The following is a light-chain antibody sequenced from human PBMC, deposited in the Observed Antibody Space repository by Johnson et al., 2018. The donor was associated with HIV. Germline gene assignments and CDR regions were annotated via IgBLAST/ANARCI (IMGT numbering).Light chain of an antibody. CDR2: ENN. CDR1: SSNIGNNY. CDR3: GTWDSSLILYV. J-gene: IGLJ1*01. V-gene: IGLV1-51*02. Sequence: QSVLTQPPSVSAAPGQKVTISCSGSSSNIGNNYVSWYQQLPGTAPKLLIYENNKRPSGIPDRFSGSKSGTSATLGLTGLQTGDEADYYCGTWDSSLILYVFGTGTEVTVL.